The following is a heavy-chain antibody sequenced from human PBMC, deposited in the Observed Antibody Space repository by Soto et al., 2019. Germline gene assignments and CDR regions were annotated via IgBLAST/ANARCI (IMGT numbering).Heavy chain of an antibody. V-gene: IGHV4-30-2*01. CDR1: GVSISSDGYS. Sequence: QLQLQESGSGLVKPSQTLSLTCAVSGVSISSDGYSWSWIRQPPGKGMEWIGFIYQSGSTYYNPSLRRRRTISVDRSKNQFFRKRTSVTAADTAVYYCASADYGFWTSDHYGMDVWGQGTTVTVSS. CDR2: IYQSGST. J-gene: IGHJ6*02. D-gene: IGHD3-3*01. CDR3: ASADYGFWTSDHYGMDV.